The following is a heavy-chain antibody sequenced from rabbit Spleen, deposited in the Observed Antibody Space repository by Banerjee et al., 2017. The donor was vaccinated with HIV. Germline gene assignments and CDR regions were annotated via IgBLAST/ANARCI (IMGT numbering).Heavy chain of an antibody. CDR1: GVSFSSNYY. Sequence: QSLEESGGDLVKPGASLTLTCIASGVSFSSNYYMCWVRQAPGKGLEWIACFYTGSGSTYYASWAKGRFTISKTSSTTVTLQMTSLTATDTATYFCARDTSSSFSSYGMDLWGPGTLVTVS. CDR2: FYTGSGST. D-gene: IGHD1-1*01. V-gene: IGHV1S40*01. J-gene: IGHJ6*01. CDR3: ARDTSSSFSSYGMDL.